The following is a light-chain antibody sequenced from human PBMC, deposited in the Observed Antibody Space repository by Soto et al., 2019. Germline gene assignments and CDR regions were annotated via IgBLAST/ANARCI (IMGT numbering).Light chain of an antibody. V-gene: IGKV1-9*01. Sequence: DIQLTQSPSFLSASVGDRVTITCRASQAISSYLAWFQQRPGKAPKVLIYAASTLQSGVPSRFSGSASGTEFTLTISSLQPEDFATDYCQQLNSYPWTFGQGTKVEIK. CDR1: QAISSY. CDR3: QQLNSYPWT. CDR2: AAS. J-gene: IGKJ1*01.